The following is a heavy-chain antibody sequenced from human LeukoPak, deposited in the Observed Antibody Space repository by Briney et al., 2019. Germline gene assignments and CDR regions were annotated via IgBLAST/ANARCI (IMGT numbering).Heavy chain of an antibody. J-gene: IGHJ3*02. Sequence: SETLSLTCTVSGGSISSSSYYWGWIRQPPGKGLEWIGSIYYSGSTYYNPSLKSRVTISVDTSKNQFSLKLSSVTAADTAVYYCARLGRRTRYYDSSGYYYVLPRAFDIWGQGTMVTVSS. V-gene: IGHV4-39*01. CDR2: IYYSGST. CDR3: ARLGRRTRYYDSSGYYYVLPRAFDI. D-gene: IGHD3-22*01. CDR1: GGSISSSSYY.